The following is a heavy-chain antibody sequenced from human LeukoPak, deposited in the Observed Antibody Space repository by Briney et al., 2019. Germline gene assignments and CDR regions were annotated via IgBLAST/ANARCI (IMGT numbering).Heavy chain of an antibody. CDR2: IIPIYGKA. J-gene: IGHJ3*02. CDR1: GGTFSSYA. D-gene: IGHD2-21*02. V-gene: IGHV1-69*13. CDR3: ARLYCGGDCYSNAFDI. Sequence: ASVTVSCKASGGTFSSYAISWVRQAPGQGLEWMGGIIPIYGKANYAQKFQGRVTITADASTSTAYMELSSLRSEEQAVYYCARLYCGGDCYSNAFDIWGQGTMVTVSS.